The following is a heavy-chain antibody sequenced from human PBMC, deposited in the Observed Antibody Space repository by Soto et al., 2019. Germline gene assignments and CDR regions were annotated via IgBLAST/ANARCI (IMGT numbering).Heavy chain of an antibody. D-gene: IGHD1-26*01. Sequence: EVQLVESGGGLVQPGGSLRLSCAASGFTFSSCWMTWVRQAPGKGLEWVAHIKPDGSEIAYVDSVKGRFTISRDNAKNSLYLDMNSLRAEDSAVYYCEREGWESLLDYWGLGTLVTVSS. CDR3: EREGWESLLDY. V-gene: IGHV3-7*04. CDR1: GFTFSSCW. J-gene: IGHJ4*02. CDR2: IKPDGSEI.